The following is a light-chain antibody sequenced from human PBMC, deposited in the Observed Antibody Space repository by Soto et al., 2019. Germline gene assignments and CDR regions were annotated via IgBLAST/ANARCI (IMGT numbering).Light chain of an antibody. J-gene: IGLJ1*01. CDR2: DVS. CDR1: SSDVGGYNY. V-gene: IGLV2-14*01. Sequence: QSALTQPASVSGSPGQSITISCTGTSSDVGGYNYVSWYQQHPGKAPKLMIYDVSNRPSGVSNRFSGSKSGNTASLTISGLQAEDQADYYCSSYTSSSPDVFGPGTKVTAL. CDR3: SSYTSSSPDV.